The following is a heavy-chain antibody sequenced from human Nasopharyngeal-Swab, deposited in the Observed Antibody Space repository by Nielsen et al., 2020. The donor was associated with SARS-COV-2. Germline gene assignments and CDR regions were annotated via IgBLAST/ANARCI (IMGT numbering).Heavy chain of an antibody. V-gene: IGHV4-59*13. Sequence: SETLSLTCTVSNGSINSYHWSWIRQPPGKGLEWIGYTYFSGSTSYNPSLKSRVTMSEDTSKNQFSLNLTSVTAADTAVYYCARVALGSYLRGRGMDVWGQGTTVTVSS. CDR3: ARVALGSYLRGRGMDV. CDR1: NGSINSYH. J-gene: IGHJ6*02. D-gene: IGHD3-16*02. CDR2: TYFSGST.